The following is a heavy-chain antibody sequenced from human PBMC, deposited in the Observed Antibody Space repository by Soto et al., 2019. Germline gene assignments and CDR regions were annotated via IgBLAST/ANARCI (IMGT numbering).Heavy chain of an antibody. CDR3: ARAVRLIRGYGGLVY. D-gene: IGHD5-12*01. V-gene: IGHV1-2*02. J-gene: IGHJ4*02. CDR2: INPNSGGT. CDR1: GYTFTGYY. Sequence: QVQLVQSGAEVKKPGASVKVSCKASGYTFTGYYMHWVRQAPGQGLEWMGWINPNSGGTNYAQKFQGRVTMTRDTSISTAYMELSRLRSEDTSVYYCARAVRLIRGYGGLVYWGQGTLVTVSS.